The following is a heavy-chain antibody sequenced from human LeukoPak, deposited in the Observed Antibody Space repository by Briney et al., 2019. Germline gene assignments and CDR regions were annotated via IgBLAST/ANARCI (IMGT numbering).Heavy chain of an antibody. CDR1: GYTFTSYG. D-gene: IGHD3-22*01. CDR3: AREYYDSSGYYGPFDY. V-gene: IGHV1-18*01. Sequence: GASVKVSCKASGYTFTSYGISWVRQAPGQGLEWMGWISAYNGNTNYAQKLQGRVTMTTDTSTSTAYMELRSLRSDDTAVYYCAREYYDSSGYYGPFDYWGQGTLVTVSS. CDR2: ISAYNGNT. J-gene: IGHJ4*02.